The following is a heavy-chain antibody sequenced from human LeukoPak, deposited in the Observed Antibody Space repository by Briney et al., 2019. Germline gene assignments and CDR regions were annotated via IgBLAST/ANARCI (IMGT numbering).Heavy chain of an antibody. D-gene: IGHD1-1*01. V-gene: IGHV4-59*01. Sequence: KPSETLSLTCSVSGGSISNDYWSWIRLPPGKGLEWIGYIYYSGSANYNPSLSNRVTISVDTSKNQFSLRPSSVTAADTAVYYCSRDRTGNNCFDPGAQGPGVTVPA. CDR2: IYYSGSA. CDR1: GGSISNDY. CDR3: SRDRTGNNCFDP. J-gene: IGHJ5*02.